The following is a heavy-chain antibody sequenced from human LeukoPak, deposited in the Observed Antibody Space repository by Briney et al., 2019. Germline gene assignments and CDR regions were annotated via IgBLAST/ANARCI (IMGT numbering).Heavy chain of an antibody. D-gene: IGHD3-10*01. CDR2: ISTNTTTI. V-gene: IGHV3-48*04. J-gene: IGHJ4*02. CDR3: ARGRAGILWFGEKPNYFDY. Sequence: GGSLRLSCAASGFTFKFYSMNWVRQAPGKGLEWVSYISTNTTTIYYADSVKGRFTISRDNAKNSLYLQMNSLRAEDTAVYYCARGRAGILWFGEKPNYFDYWGQGTLVTVSS. CDR1: GFTFKFYS.